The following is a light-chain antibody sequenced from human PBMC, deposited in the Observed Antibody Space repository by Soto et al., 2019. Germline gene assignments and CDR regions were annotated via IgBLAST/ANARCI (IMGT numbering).Light chain of an antibody. CDR1: SSDVGGYNY. J-gene: IGLJ1*01. CDR3: LSYADTAYV. Sequence: QLVLTQPPSASGTPGQRVTISCAGTSSDVGGYNYVSWYQQYPGKVPKLMIYEVSERPSGVPDRFSGSKSGNTAFLTVSGLQAEDEADYYCLSYADTAYVFGTGTKVTVL. CDR2: EVS. V-gene: IGLV2-8*01.